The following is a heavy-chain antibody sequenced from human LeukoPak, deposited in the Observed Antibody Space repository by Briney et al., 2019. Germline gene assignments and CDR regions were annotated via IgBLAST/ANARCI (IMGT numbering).Heavy chain of an antibody. Sequence: GGSLRLSCAASGLTVSGDAMSRVRQAPGKGLEWVSTISGGSSGSTYYADSVKGRFTISRDSSKNTLFLQMNSLRAEDTAVYYCAKAASRFWDCTGGSCSGYFFDYWGQGTLVTVSS. D-gene: IGHD2-15*01. CDR3: AKAASRFWDCTGGSCSGYFFDY. J-gene: IGHJ4*02. CDR2: ISGGSSGST. V-gene: IGHV3-23*01. CDR1: GLTVSGDA.